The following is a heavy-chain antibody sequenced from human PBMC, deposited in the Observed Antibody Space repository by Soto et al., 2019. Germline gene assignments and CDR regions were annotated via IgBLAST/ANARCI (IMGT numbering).Heavy chain of an antibody. V-gene: IGHV3-7*03. J-gene: IGHJ5*02. D-gene: IGHD3-3*01. CDR3: ARSITALGVVTISDDNWFDP. CDR1: GLTFSSYW. Sequence: EGQLVESGGGLVQPGGSLRLSCEASGLTFSSYWMTWVRQAPGKGLEWVADIKPDGSEKYYVDSVEGRFTISRDNAKNSIYLEMNSLRVEDTAVYYCARSITALGVVTISDDNWFDPWGQGNPVTVSS. CDR2: IKPDGSEK.